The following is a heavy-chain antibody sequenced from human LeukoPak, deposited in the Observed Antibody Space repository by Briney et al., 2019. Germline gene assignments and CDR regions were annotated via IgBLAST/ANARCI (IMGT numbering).Heavy chain of an antibody. V-gene: IGHV3-33*01. CDR1: GFTFGSYG. J-gene: IGHJ4*02. CDR2: IWYDGSNK. D-gene: IGHD3-3*01. CDR3: ARGGFTYYDFWSGYYTADY. Sequence: GGSLRLSCAASGFTFGSYGMHRVRQAPGKGLEWVAVIWYDGSNKYYADSVKGRFTISRDNSKNTLYLQMNSLRAEDTAVYYCARGGFTYYDFWSGYYTADYWGQGTLVTVSS.